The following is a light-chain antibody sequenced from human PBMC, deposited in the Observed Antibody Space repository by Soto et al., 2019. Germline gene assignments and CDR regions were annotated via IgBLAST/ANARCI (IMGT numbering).Light chain of an antibody. J-gene: IGKJ4*01. CDR1: QGISSY. Sequence: IRMTQSPSSFSASTGDAVTITCRGSQGISSYLAWYQQKPGKAPKLLIYTSSTLQSGVPSRFSGSRSGTDFTLTISSLQPEDVATYYCQKHNGAPLTLGGGTKVDIK. CDR3: QKHNGAPLT. V-gene: IGKV1-27*01. CDR2: TSS.